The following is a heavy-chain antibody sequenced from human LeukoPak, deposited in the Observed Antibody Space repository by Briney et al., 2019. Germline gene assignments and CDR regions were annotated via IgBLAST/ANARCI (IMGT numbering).Heavy chain of an antibody. J-gene: IGHJ6*03. D-gene: IGHD3-22*01. CDR2: ISRGGSPI. V-gene: IGHV3-48*03. CDR3: ARDSSYYDSSGYYFDYMDV. Sequence: TGGSLRLSCAASGFTFSSNEMNWVRQAPGKGLEWVSSISRGGSPIFYADSVRGRFTTSRDNAKKSLYLQMNGLRAEDTAVYYCARDSSYYDSSGYYFDYMDVWGKGTTVTISS. CDR1: GFTFSSNE.